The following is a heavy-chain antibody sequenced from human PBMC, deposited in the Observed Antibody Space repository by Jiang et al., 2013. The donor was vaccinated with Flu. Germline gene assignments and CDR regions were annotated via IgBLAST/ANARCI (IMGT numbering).Heavy chain of an antibody. CDR3: AREIVGATNIGY. D-gene: IGHD1-26*01. Sequence: GSTSYAQKFQGRVTMTRDTSTSTVYMELSSLRSEDTAVYYCAREIVGATNIGYWGQGTLVTVSS. CDR2: GST. V-gene: IGHV1-46*01. J-gene: IGHJ4*02.